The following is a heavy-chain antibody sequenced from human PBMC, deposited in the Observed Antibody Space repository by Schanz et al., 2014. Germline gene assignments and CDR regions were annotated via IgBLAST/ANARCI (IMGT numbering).Heavy chain of an antibody. J-gene: IGHJ6*02. CDR2: INPNSGT. V-gene: IGHV1-2*02. D-gene: IGHD2-2*01. CDR1: GYSFTDYY. Sequence: QVQLVQSGAEVKKPGASVKVSCKASGYSFTDYYIHWVRQAPGQGLEWMGWINPNSGTNYPQRFQGRVTTTRDTSSRTVYMQLSRLTSDDTAVYFCARERGRGYCSRTSCSKDYGMDVWGQGTTVTVSS. CDR3: ARERGRGYCSRTSCSKDYGMDV.